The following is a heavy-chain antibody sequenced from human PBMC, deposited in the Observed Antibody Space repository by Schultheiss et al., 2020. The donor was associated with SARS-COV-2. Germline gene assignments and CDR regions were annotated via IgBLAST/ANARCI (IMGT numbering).Heavy chain of an antibody. CDR3: ARGVGVAYYYYDLDV. V-gene: IGHV3-23*01. D-gene: IGHD1-26*01. CDR2: IGGGGGRT. CDR1: GFTFTDYA. J-gene: IGHJ6*02. Sequence: GGSLRLSCAASGFTFTDYAMSWVRQAPGMGLEWVSAIGGGGGRTYYADSVKGRFTISRDNSKNTLYLQMNSLRAEDTAVYYCARGVGVAYYYYDLDVWGQGTAVTVSS.